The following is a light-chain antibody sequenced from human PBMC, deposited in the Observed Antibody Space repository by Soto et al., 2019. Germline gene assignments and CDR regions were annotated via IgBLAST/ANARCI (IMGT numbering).Light chain of an antibody. CDR3: QKYSGAPPT. J-gene: IGKJ1*01. V-gene: IGKV1-27*01. CDR2: AAS. Sequence: DIQMTQSPSSLSTSVGDSVTITCRASQAIGIYLACYQQKPGKVPKLLIYAASTLQSGVPSRFSGSGSGTDFTLTINSLQPEDDATYYCQKYSGAPPTFGQGTKVEIK. CDR1: QAIGIY.